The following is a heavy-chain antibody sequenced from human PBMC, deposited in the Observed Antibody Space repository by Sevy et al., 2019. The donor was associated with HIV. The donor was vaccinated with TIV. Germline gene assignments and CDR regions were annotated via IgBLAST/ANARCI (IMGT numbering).Heavy chain of an antibody. J-gene: IGHJ4*02. V-gene: IGHV3-23*01. CDR3: AREGCTRPHDY. CDR1: GFAFYDYS. CDR2: LSFGCGKI. Sequence: GGSLRLSCAASGFAFYDYSMRWIRQAPGKGLEWVATLSFGCGKINYADSVKGRCTISRDNSKNSFYLQMDNLRVEDTALYYCAREGCTRPHDYWGQGTRVTVSS. D-gene: IGHD2-8*01.